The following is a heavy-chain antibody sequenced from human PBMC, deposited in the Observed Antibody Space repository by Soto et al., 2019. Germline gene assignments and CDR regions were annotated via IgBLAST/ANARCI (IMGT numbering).Heavy chain of an antibody. Sequence: ASVKVSCKASGYTFTSYDINWVRQATGQGLEWMGWMNPNSGNTGYTQKFQGRVTMTRNTSISTAYMELSSLRSEDTAVYYCARGNDFWSGYYPEYNWFDPWGQGTLVTVSS. CDR1: GYTFTSYD. D-gene: IGHD3-3*01. CDR3: ARGNDFWSGYYPEYNWFDP. V-gene: IGHV1-8*01. J-gene: IGHJ5*02. CDR2: MNPNSGNT.